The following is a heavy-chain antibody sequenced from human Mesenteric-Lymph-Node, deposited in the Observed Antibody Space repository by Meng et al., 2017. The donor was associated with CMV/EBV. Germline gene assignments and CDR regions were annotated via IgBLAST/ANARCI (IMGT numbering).Heavy chain of an antibody. V-gene: IGHV1-69*04. Sequence: SVKVSCKASGVTFSSYAITWVRQAPGQGLEWMGRIIPILGIPNYAKKFQGRVTITADKSTSTAYMDLSSLRSEDTAVYYCARVTTFSDYAMDVWGQGTTVTVSS. D-gene: IGHD1/OR15-1a*01. J-gene: IGHJ6*02. CDR3: ARVTTFSDYAMDV. CDR2: IIPILGIP. CDR1: GVTFSSYA.